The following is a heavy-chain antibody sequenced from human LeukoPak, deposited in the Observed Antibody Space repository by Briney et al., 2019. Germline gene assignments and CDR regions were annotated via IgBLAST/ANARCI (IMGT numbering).Heavy chain of an antibody. V-gene: IGHV3-23*01. D-gene: IGHD6-19*01. CDR3: AKAGAVAGTDWFAP. J-gene: IGHJ5*02. CDR1: GFTFSSYA. CDR2: TSGRGGST. Sequence: GGSLRLSCAASGFTFSSYAMSWVRQAPGKGLEWVSATSGRGGSTYYADSVKGRFTISRDNSKTTLYLQMNSLGAEDTAVSYCAKAGAVAGTDWFAPWGQGTLVTVSS.